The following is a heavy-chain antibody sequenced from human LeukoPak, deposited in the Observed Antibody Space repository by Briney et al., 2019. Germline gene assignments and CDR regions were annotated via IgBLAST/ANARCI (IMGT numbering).Heavy chain of an antibody. V-gene: IGHV3-7*01. Sequence: GGSLRLSCAASGFTYSIYWMIWVRQAPGKGLEWVANIREDGSEKYYVESVKGRFTISRDNAKNSLYLQMNGLRAEDTAVYYCARQYSSSWYFGYWGQGTLVTVSS. D-gene: IGHD6-13*01. CDR1: GFTYSIYW. J-gene: IGHJ4*02. CDR2: IREDGSEK. CDR3: ARQYSSSWYFGY.